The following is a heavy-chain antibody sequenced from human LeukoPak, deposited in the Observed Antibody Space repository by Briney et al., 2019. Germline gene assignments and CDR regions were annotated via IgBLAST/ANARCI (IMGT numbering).Heavy chain of an antibody. V-gene: IGHV3-43*02. CDR3: AKDPFGYGGDY. CDR1: GFTFDDYA. Sequence: GGSRRLSCAASGFTFDDYAMHWVRQAPGKGLEWVSLISGDGSSTYYADSVEGRFTISRDNSKNSLYLQIHSLRTEDTALYYCAKDPFGYGGDYWGQGTLVTVSS. CDR2: ISGDGSST. J-gene: IGHJ4*02. D-gene: IGHD5-18*01.